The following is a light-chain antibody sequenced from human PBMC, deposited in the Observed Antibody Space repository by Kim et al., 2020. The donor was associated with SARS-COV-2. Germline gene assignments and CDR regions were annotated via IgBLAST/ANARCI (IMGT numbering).Light chain of an antibody. V-gene: IGLV1-44*01. J-gene: IGLJ2*01. CDR1: TSVVGNNP. CDR2: TIS. Sequence: GQGAISSCLARTSVVGNNPVHWYRQYPGRAPKVVIYTISTRPSGVPERFSGSKSGTSASLAISGLQSEDEADYYCAAWDGSLNGVVFGGGTKVTVL. CDR3: AAWDGSLNGVV.